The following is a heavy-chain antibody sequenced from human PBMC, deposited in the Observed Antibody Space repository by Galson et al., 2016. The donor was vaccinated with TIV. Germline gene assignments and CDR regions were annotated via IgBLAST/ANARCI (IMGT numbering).Heavy chain of an antibody. V-gene: IGHV3-30*18. CDR2: ISNDGSDK. CDR3: AKDLGFFDGSGFQGIKHPDY. J-gene: IGHJ4*02. D-gene: IGHD3-22*01. Sequence: SLRLSCAASGFTFSAYGMHWVRQAPVKGLEWVAVISNDGSDKIYRDSVKGRFTISRDNSKNTLYLQMSGLRAQDTAVYYCAKDLGFFDGSGFQGIKHPDYGGQGTLVTVSS. CDR1: GFTFSAYG.